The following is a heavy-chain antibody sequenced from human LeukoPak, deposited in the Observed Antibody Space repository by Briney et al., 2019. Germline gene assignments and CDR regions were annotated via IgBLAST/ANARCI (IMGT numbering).Heavy chain of an antibody. D-gene: IGHD3-10*01. CDR2: ISSSSSYI. CDR3: ARDLMGLWFGGPDY. J-gene: IGHJ4*02. Sequence: NPGGSLRLSCAASGFTFSSYSMNWVRQAPGKGLEWVSSISSSSSYIYYADSVKGRFTISRDNAKNSLYLQMNSLRAEDTAVCYCARDLMGLWFGGPDYWGQGTLVTVSS. V-gene: IGHV3-21*01. CDR1: GFTFSSYS.